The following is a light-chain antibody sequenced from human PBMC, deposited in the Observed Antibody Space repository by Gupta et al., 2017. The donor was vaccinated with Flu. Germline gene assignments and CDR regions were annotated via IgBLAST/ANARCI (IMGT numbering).Light chain of an antibody. J-gene: IGKJ4*01. CDR2: ESS. Sequence: VMPQTPVSVSVAPVQPASISCRSSQSLLHSNGKTYLYWYFQRPGQSPQLLIYESSNQFSGVPDRISGSGSGTDFTLNFSRVEAEDVGTYYCMQSIQFPLTFGGGTKVEIK. CDR1: QSLLHSNGKTY. V-gene: IGKV2D-29*02. CDR3: MQSIQFPLT.